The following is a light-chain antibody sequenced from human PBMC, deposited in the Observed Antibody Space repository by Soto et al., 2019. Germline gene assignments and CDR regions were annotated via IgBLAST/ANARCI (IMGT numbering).Light chain of an antibody. J-gene: IGKJ5*01. Sequence: DIQMTQSPSTLSASVGDRVTITCRASQSISHWLAWHQQKPGKAPELLIYEASNLKSGVPSRFSGSGSGTEFTLTISSLQPDDFATYHCQQYYTDSITFVQGTRLEIK. CDR3: QQYYTDSIT. V-gene: IGKV1-5*03. CDR2: EAS. CDR1: QSISHW.